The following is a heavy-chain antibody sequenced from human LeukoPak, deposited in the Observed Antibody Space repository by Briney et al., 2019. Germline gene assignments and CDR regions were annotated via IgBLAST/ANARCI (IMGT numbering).Heavy chain of an antibody. CDR3: AKDRERSRGIGPSGYTDY. J-gene: IGHJ4*02. V-gene: IGHV3-23*01. CDR2: ISSSGGST. D-gene: IGHD5-18*01. Sequence: PGGSLRLSCAASGFTFSSYGIYWVRQAPGKGLEWVSAISSSGGSTYYADSVKGRFTISRDNSKNTLFLQMNSLRAEDTAIYYCAKDRERSRGIGPSGYTDYWGQGTLVTVSS. CDR1: GFTFSSYG.